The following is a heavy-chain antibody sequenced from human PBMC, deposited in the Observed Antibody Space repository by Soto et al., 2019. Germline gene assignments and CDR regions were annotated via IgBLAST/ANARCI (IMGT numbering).Heavy chain of an antibody. CDR3: ARLGYCSGGSCYGWFDP. V-gene: IGHV4-39*01. Sequence: SETLSLTFTVSGGSISSSSYYWGWIRQPPGKGLEWIGSIYYSGSTYYNPSLKSRVTISVDTSKNQFSLKLSSVTAADTAVYYCARLGYCSGGSCYGWFDPWGQGTLGTVSS. D-gene: IGHD2-15*01. CDR1: GGSISSSSYY. J-gene: IGHJ5*02. CDR2: IYYSGST.